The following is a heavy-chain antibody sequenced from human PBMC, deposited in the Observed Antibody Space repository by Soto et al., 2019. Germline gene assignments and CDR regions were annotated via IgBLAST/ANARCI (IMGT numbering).Heavy chain of an antibody. D-gene: IGHD2-2*03. J-gene: IGHJ3*02. CDR1: GYTFTSYD. Sequence: ASVKVSCKASGYTFTSYDINWVRQATGQGLEWMGWMNPNSGNTGYAQKFQGRVTMTRNTSISTAYMELSSLRSEDTAVYCFARGAFDSGYCSSSSCQAFPFDIWAKGTMVTVSS. CDR3: ARGAFDSGYCSSSSCQAFPFDI. V-gene: IGHV1-8*01. CDR2: MNPNSGNT.